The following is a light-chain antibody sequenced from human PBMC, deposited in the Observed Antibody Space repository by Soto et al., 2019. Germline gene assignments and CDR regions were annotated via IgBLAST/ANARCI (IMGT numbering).Light chain of an antibody. CDR3: ETWDSDTPV. Sequence: QLVLTQSSSASASLGSWVKLTCTLSSGHSSYIIAWHQQQPGKAPRYLMKLESSGTYIKGSGVPDRFSGSSSGADRYLTISNLQFEDEADYYCETWDSDTPVFGGGTQLTVL. V-gene: IGLV4-60*02. CDR1: SGHSSYI. J-gene: IGLJ7*01. CDR2: LESSGTY.